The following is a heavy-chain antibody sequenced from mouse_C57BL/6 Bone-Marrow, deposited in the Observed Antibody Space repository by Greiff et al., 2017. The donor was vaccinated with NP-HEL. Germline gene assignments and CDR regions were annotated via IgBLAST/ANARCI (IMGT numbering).Heavy chain of an antibody. D-gene: IGHD2-3*01. J-gene: IGHJ4*01. CDR2: INPNNGGT. CDR3: ARRRWLLPYAMDY. Sequence: EVQLQQSGPELVKPGASVKISCKASGYTFTDYYMNWVKQSHGKSLEWIGDINPNNGGTSYNQKFKGKATLTVDKSSSTAYMELRSLTSEDSAVYYCARRRWLLPYAMDYWGQGTSVTVSS. V-gene: IGHV1-26*01. CDR1: GYTFTDYY.